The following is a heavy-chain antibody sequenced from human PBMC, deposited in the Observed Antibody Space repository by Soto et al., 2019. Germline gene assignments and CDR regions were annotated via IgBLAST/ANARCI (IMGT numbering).Heavy chain of an antibody. J-gene: IGHJ6*02. V-gene: IGHV6-1*01. D-gene: IGHD3-16*01. Sequence: SQTLSLTCAISGDSVSSNTAAWSWLRLSPSRGLEWLGRTSYRSQWYNDYAVSVKSRITINPDTSKNQFSLQLNSVTPDDTAVYYCARVRTGENYGMDVWGQGTTVTVSS. CDR2: TSYRSQWYN. CDR3: ARVRTGENYGMDV. CDR1: GDSVSSNTAA.